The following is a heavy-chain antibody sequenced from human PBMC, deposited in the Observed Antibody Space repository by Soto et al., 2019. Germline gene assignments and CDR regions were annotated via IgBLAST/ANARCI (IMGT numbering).Heavy chain of an antibody. D-gene: IGHD2-15*01. CDR2: ISYDGSNK. CDR3: ARGPSSLYRLDY. V-gene: IGHV3-30-3*01. Sequence: GGSLRLSCAASGFTFSSYAMHWVRQAPGKGLEWVAAISYDGSNKYYADSVKGRFTISRDNSKNTLYRQANSLRGADTAVYYCARGPSSLYRLDYWGQGTLVTVSS. J-gene: IGHJ4*02. CDR1: GFTFSSYA.